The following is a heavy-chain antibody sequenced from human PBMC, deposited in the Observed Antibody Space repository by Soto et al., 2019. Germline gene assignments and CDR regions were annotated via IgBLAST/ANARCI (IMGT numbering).Heavy chain of an antibody. V-gene: IGHV3-74*01. CDR3: AQLVPGY. CDR2: INSDGSII. D-gene: IGHD6-6*01. Sequence: EVQLVESGGGLAQPGGSLRLSCAASGFTISGSWMNWVRQAPGKGLVWVSRINSDGSIISYAESVKGRFIISRDNAKNTLYLQMNGLRAEDTAVYYCAQLVPGYWGQGALVTVSS. CDR1: GFTISGSW. J-gene: IGHJ4*02.